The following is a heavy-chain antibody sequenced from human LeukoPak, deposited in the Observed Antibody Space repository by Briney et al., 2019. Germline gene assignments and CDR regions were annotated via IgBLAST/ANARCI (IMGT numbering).Heavy chain of an antibody. V-gene: IGHV3-23*01. CDR1: GLTFSSYA. CDR2: ISGSGGST. J-gene: IGHJ6*02. D-gene: IGHD6-13*01. Sequence: GGSLRLSCAASGLTFSSYAMSWVRQAPGKGLEWVSAISGSGGSTYYADSVKGRFTISRDNSKNTLYLQMNSLRAEDTAVYYCAKSGAAAQLYYYYGMDVWGQGTTVTVSS. CDR3: AKSGAAAQLYYYYGMDV.